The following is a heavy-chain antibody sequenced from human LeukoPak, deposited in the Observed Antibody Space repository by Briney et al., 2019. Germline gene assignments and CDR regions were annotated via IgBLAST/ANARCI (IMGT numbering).Heavy chain of an antibody. CDR1: GYTFTSYG. CDR3: ARTSYDSSAYRSDY. J-gene: IGHJ4*02. V-gene: IGHV1-8*03. CDR2: MNPNSGNT. Sequence: ASVKVSCKASGYTFTSYGISWVRQAPGQGLEWMGWMNPNSGNTGYAQKFQGRVTITRNTSISTAYMELSSLRSEDTAVYYCARTSYDSSAYRSDYWGQGTLVTVSS. D-gene: IGHD3-22*01.